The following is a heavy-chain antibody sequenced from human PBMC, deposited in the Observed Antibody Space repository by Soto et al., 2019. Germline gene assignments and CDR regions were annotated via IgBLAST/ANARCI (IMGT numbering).Heavy chain of an antibody. D-gene: IGHD1-20*01. CDR2: TVPITLST. CDR1: GGTLSSYA. CDR3: ARDRSGITGKTRNIYAMAV. Sequence: QVQLVQSAAEVKKPGSSVRVSCKASGGTLSSYAISWVRQAPGQGLDWVGGTVPITLSTHYAQKFQGSVIRTADEATNTGYMDLSSLRSDDTAVYYCARDRSGITGKTRNIYAMAVWGQGTTVTVSS. J-gene: IGHJ6*02. V-gene: IGHV1-69*01.